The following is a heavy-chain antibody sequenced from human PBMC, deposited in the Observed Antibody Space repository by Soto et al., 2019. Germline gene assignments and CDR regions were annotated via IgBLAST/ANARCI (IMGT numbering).Heavy chain of an antibody. J-gene: IGHJ3*02. Sequence: GGSLRLSCAASGFTVSSNYMSWVRQAPGKGLEWVSVIYSGGSTYYADSVKGRFTISRDNSKNTLYLQMNSLRAEDTAVYYCARDITVNGDYEAFDIWGQGTMVTVSS. CDR2: IYSGGST. D-gene: IGHD4-17*01. CDR3: ARDITVNGDYEAFDI. V-gene: IGHV3-66*01. CDR1: GFTVSSNY.